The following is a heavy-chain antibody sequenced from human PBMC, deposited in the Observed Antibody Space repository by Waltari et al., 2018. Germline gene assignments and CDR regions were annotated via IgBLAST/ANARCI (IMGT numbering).Heavy chain of an antibody. D-gene: IGHD1-7*01. J-gene: IGHJ4*02. CDR2: INPNPGVT. CDR3: AKEQGAGHWNFNY. V-gene: IGHV1-2*06. Sequence: QVHLVQSGAEVKKPGASVKVSCRASGYTLTAYYMHWVRQAPGKGLEWMGRINPNPGVTTYTQKYLGRVTMTRDTSISTVYMELSSLRSDDTAIYYCAKEQGAGHWNFNYWGQGTLVTVSS. CDR1: GYTLTAYY.